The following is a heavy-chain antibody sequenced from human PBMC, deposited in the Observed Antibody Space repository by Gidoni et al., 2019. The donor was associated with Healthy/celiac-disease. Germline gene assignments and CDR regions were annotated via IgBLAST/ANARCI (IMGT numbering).Heavy chain of an antibody. D-gene: IGHD4-4*01. CDR1: GFTFSSYG. J-gene: IGHJ4*02. V-gene: IGHV3-30*18. CDR3: EKDPSHLAAGYSAD. CDR2: IEYDGSNK. Sequence: HVPPVCSGGGVVQPGRPLRLSCAASGFTFSSYGMHWVRQAPGKGLEWVAVIEYDGSNKEYADSVKGRVTISRDNSKNTLYLKMNSLRAEDTAVYYGEKDPSHLAAGYSADWGQGTLVTVSS.